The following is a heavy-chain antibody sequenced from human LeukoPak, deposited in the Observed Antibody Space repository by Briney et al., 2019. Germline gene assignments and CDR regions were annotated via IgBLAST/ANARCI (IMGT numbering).Heavy chain of an antibody. J-gene: IGHJ3*02. CDR2: IYYSGST. Sequence: SETLSLTCTVSGGSISSYYWSWIRQPPGKGLEWIGYIYYSGSTNYNPSLKSRVTISVDTSKNQFSLKLSSVTAADTAVYYCARRASRIAAAAFDIWGQGTMVTVSS. V-gene: IGHV4-59*08. CDR3: ARRASRIAAAAFDI. D-gene: IGHD6-13*01. CDR1: GGSISSYY.